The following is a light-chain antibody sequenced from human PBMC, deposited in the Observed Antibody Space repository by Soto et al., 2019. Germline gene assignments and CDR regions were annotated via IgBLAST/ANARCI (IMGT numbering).Light chain of an antibody. CDR2: FGS. CDR1: QAIGNL. J-gene: IGKJ4*01. Sequence: DIPMTQSPSSVSASVGDRVTLTCRASQAIGNLLAWYQQKPGKAPKLLIYFGSNLQTGVPSRFSGSGSGTDLTLTISSLQPEDLATYYCQQADSFPLTFGRGTRVEIK. V-gene: IGKV1-12*01. CDR3: QQADSFPLT.